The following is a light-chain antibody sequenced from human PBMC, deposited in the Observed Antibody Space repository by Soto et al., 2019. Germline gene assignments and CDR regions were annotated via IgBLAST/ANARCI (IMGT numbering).Light chain of an antibody. J-gene: IGKJ5*01. CDR3: QRYESLPLT. Sequence: DIQMTQSPYSLAASVGDRVTITCQASQDINKNLIWYQQKPGKAPKLLIYDESELETGVPSRFSGGDCGTGFTFTIISLQPEELATDYCQRYESLPLTFGQGTRLEIK. V-gene: IGKV1-33*01. CDR1: QDINKN. CDR2: DES.